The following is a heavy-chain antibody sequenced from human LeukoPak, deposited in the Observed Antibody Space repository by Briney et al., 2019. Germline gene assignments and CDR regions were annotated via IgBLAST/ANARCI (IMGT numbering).Heavy chain of an antibody. D-gene: IGHD3-10*02. Sequence: GGSLRLSCAASGFTFSSYEMNWVRQAPGKGLEWVSYISSSGSTKYYADSVKGRFTISRDNAKNSLYLQMKGLRAENTAVYYCAELGMTMIGGVWGKGTTVTISS. CDR1: GFTFSSYE. CDR3: AELGMTMIGGV. V-gene: IGHV3-48*03. CDR2: ISSSGSTK. J-gene: IGHJ6*04.